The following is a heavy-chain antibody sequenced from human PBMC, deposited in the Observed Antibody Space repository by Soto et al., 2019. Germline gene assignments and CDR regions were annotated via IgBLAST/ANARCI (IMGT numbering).Heavy chain of an antibody. V-gene: IGHV4-31*03. CDR1: GGPIINGDSY. CDR2: INYRGTT. Sequence: QVQLQESGPGLVKPSQTLSLTCTVSGGPIINGDSYLNWIRQHPEKGLEWMGYINYRGTTNYHPALKTRILISTDTSKNQFSLRLTSVTATDTAVDYCARDAPGAAPYWGQRTLATVSS. J-gene: IGHJ4*02. D-gene: IGHD6-13*01. CDR3: ARDAPGAAPY.